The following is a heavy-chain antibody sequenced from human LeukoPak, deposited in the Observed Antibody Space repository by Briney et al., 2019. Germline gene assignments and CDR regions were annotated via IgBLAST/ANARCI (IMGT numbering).Heavy chain of an antibody. CDR2: IYYSGTT. CDR1: GGSISSSRYY. CDR3: ARLASSGWSHCDS. Sequence: SETLSLTCTVSGGSISSSRYYWGWIRQPPGKGPEWIGYIYYSGTTNYNPSLKSRVTISVDTSKNQFSLKLNSVTAADTAVYYCARLASSGWSHCDSWGQGTLVTVSS. V-gene: IGHV4-61*05. D-gene: IGHD6-19*01. J-gene: IGHJ4*02.